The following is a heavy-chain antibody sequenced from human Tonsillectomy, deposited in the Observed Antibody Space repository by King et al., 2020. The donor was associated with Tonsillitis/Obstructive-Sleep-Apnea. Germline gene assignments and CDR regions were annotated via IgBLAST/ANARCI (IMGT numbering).Heavy chain of an antibody. D-gene: IGHD2-2*01. J-gene: IGHJ4*02. Sequence: QLVQSGAEVKKPGASVKVSCKASGYTFTSYYMHWVGQAPGQGLEWMGIINPSGGSTSYAQKFQGRVTMTRDTSTSTVYMELSSLRSEDTAVYYCARDLGYCSSTSCYEGGYFDYWGQGTLVTVSS. CDR1: GYTFTSYY. CDR2: INPSGGST. V-gene: IGHV1-46*01. CDR3: ARDLGYCSSTSCYEGGYFDY.